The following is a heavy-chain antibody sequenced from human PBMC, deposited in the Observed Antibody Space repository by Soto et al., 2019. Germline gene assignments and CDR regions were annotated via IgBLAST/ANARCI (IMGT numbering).Heavy chain of an antibody. Sequence: SETLSLTCAVYGGSFSGYYWSWIRQPPGKGLEWIGEINHSGSTNYNPSLKSRVTISVDTSTNQFSLKLSSVTAADTAVYYCARGGIAALYYGMDVWGQGTTVTVSS. J-gene: IGHJ6*02. CDR3: ARGGIAALYYGMDV. V-gene: IGHV4-34*01. CDR2: INHSGST. D-gene: IGHD6-6*01. CDR1: GGSFSGYY.